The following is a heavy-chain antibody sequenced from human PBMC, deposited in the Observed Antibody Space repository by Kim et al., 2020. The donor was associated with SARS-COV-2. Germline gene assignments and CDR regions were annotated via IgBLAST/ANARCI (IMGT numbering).Heavy chain of an antibody. Sequence: SLTSRVTISVDTSKNPFSLKLSSVTAVDTAVYYCARGRITIFGVVTEFDYWGQGTLVTVSS. V-gene: IGHV4-31*02. CDR3: ARGRITIFGVVTEFDY. D-gene: IGHD3-3*01. J-gene: IGHJ4*02.